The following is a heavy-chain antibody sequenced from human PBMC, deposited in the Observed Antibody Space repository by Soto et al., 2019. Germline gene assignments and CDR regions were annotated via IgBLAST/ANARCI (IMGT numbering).Heavy chain of an antibody. CDR3: ARRGPSLIYYDFWSGYFAPSYYYYMDV. CDR2: MNPNSGNT. D-gene: IGHD3-3*01. V-gene: IGHV1-8*01. Sequence: GASVKVSCKASGYTFTSYDINWVRQATGQGLEWMGWMNPNSGNTGYAQKFQGRVTMTRNTSISTAYMELSSLRSEDTAVYYCARRGPSLIYYDFWSGYFAPSYYYYMDVWGQGTTVTVSS. CDR1: GYTFTSYD. J-gene: IGHJ6*03.